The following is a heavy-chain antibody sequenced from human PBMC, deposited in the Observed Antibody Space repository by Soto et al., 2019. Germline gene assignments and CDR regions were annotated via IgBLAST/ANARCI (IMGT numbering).Heavy chain of an antibody. Sequence: PSETLSLTCTVSGGSISSGDYYWSWIRQPPGKGLEWIGYIYYSGSTYYNPSLKSRVTISVDTSKNQFSLKLSSVTAADTAVYYCARERIIMMYANHYYYGMVVWGQATSVTVSS. CDR1: GGSISSGDYY. V-gene: IGHV4-30-4*01. CDR2: IYYSGST. D-gene: IGHD2-8*01. CDR3: ARERIIMMYANHYYYGMVV. J-gene: IGHJ6*02.